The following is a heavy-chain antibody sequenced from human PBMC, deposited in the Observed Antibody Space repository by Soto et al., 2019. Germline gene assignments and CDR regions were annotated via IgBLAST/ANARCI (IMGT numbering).Heavy chain of an antibody. CDR3: ARDYDFSSGYYGVDY. Sequence: GGSLRLSCAASGFTFSDYYMRWIRQSPGKGLEWVSYISSSDSTIYYADSVKGRFTISRDNAKNSLYLQMNSLRAEDTAVYYCARDYDFSSGYYGVDYWGQGTLVTVSS. D-gene: IGHD3-3*01. J-gene: IGHJ4*02. CDR2: ISSSDSTI. V-gene: IGHV3-11*01. CDR1: GFTFSDYY.